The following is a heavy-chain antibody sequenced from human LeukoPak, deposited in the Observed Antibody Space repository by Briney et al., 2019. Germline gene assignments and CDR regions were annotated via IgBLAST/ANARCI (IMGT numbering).Heavy chain of an antibody. D-gene: IGHD6-13*01. V-gene: IGHV3-53*01. CDR3: TTGGPEGSSSYSVYYYYYMDV. CDR1: GFTVSSNS. Sequence: GGSLRLSCTVSGFTVSSNSMSWVRQAPGKGLEWVSFIYSDNTHYSDSVKGRVTISRDNSKKTLYLQMNSLKTEDTALYYCTTGGPEGSSSYSVYYYYYMDVWGKGTTVTVSS. CDR2: IYSDNT. J-gene: IGHJ6*03.